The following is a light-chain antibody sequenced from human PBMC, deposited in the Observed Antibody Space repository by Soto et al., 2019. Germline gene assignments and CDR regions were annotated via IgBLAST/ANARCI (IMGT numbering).Light chain of an antibody. Sequence: EIVMTQSPATLSVSPGERATLSCRASQSVSSNLAWYQQKPGQAPRLLIYGASTRATGIPARFSGSGSGTEFTLAISSLQSDDSAVYYCQQYGSSGTFGQGTKVDIK. V-gene: IGKV3-15*01. CDR1: QSVSSN. CDR3: QQYGSSGT. CDR2: GAS. J-gene: IGKJ1*01.